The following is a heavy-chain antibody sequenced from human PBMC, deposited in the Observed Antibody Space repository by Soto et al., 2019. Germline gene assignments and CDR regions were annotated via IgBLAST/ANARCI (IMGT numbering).Heavy chain of an antibody. V-gene: IGHV4-34*01. CDR2: INHSGST. D-gene: IGHD4-17*01. Sequence: ASGTLFPPRAFYCWALSGFYRGRARQPPGKGLEWIGEINHSGSTNYNPSLKSRVTISVDTSKNQFSLKLSSVTAADTAVYYCARYGEYWYFDLWGRGTLVTVSS. J-gene: IGHJ2*01. CDR3: ARYGEYWYFDL. CDR1: CWALSGFY.